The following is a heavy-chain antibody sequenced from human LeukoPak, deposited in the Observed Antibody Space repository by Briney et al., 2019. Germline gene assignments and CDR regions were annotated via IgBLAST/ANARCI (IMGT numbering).Heavy chain of an antibody. Sequence: GGSLRLSCAASGFTFSSYAMSWVRQAPGKGLEWVSAISGSGGSTYYADSVKGRFTISRDNSKNTLYLQMTSLRAEDTAVYYCAKAPWETYYYDSSGYYPRPHFDYWGQGTLVTVSS. V-gene: IGHV3-23*01. D-gene: IGHD3-22*01. CDR2: ISGSGGST. CDR1: GFTFSSYA. J-gene: IGHJ4*02. CDR3: AKAPWETYYYDSSGYYPRPHFDY.